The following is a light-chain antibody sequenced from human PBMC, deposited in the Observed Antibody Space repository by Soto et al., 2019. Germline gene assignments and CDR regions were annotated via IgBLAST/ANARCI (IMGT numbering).Light chain of an antibody. J-gene: IGKJ1*01. CDR2: GAS. V-gene: IGKV3-15*01. Sequence: EIVMTQSPATLSVSPGERATLSCRASQSVSSNLAWYQQKPGQAPRLLIYGASTRATGIPARFSGRGSGTEFTLTISSLQSEDFAVYYCQQYNNWPQAFGHGTKVEIK. CDR1: QSVSSN. CDR3: QQYNNWPQA.